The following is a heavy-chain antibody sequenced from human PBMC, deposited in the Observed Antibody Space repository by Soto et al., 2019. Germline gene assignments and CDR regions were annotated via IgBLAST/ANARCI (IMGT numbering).Heavy chain of an antibody. Sequence: QVQLVESGGGLVKPGGSLRLSCAASGFTFSDYYMSWVRQAPGKGLEWVSYINSRGATIYYADSVKDRFTISRDNAKNSLYLKMNGLKAEDTAGYYCAKADDYGDFFDYWGQGTLVTVSS. D-gene: IGHD4-17*01. CDR1: GFTFSDYY. CDR3: AKADDYGDFFDY. CDR2: INSRGATI. V-gene: IGHV3-11*01. J-gene: IGHJ4*02.